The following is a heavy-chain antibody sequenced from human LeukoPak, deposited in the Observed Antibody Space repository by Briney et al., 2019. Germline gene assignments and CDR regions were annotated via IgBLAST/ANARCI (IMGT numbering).Heavy chain of an antibody. V-gene: IGHV3-33*01. CDR3: ARDHPEYGDAAFDY. CDR1: GFTFSSYG. CDR2: IWYDGSNK. Sequence: QPGRSLRLSCAASGFTFSSYGMHWVRQAPGKGLEWVAVIWYDGSNKYYADSVKGRFTTSRDNSKNTLYLQMNSLRAEDTAVYYCARDHPEYGDAAFDYWGQGTLVTVSS. J-gene: IGHJ4*02. D-gene: IGHD4-17*01.